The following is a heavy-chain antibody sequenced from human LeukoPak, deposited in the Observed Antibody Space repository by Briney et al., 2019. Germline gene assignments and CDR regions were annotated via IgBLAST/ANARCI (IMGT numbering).Heavy chain of an antibody. D-gene: IGHD3-9*01. V-gene: IGHV4-59*01. CDR1: GGSFSTYY. Sequence: SETLSLTCTVSGGSFSTYYWSWIRQPPGKGLEWIGYIYYSGSTNYNPSLKSRVTIPVDTSKSQFSLKLSSVNAADTAVYYCARMYNDILAGYSFDYWGQGTLVTVSS. CDR3: ARMYNDILAGYSFDY. CDR2: IYYSGST. J-gene: IGHJ4*02.